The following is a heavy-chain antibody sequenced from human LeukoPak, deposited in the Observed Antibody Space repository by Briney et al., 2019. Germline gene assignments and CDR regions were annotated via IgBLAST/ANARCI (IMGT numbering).Heavy chain of an antibody. CDR1: GFTFSSSG. Sequence: GGSLRLSCAASGFTFSSSGMHWVRQAPGKGLEWVAFIRFDGSIQYYADSVKGRFTLSRDNSKNTLYLQMNSLRPEDTAVYYCAKDQFSGSYFVDAFDIWGQGTMVTVSS. D-gene: IGHD1-26*01. J-gene: IGHJ3*02. CDR2: IRFDGSIQ. CDR3: AKDQFSGSYFVDAFDI. V-gene: IGHV3-30*02.